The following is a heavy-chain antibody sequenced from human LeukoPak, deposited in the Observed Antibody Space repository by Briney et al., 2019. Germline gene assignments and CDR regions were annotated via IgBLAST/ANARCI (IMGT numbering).Heavy chain of an antibody. Sequence: GGSLRLSCAASGFTFSSYSMNWVRQAPGKGLEWVSSISSSSSYIYYADSVKGRFTISRDNAKNSLYLQMNSLRAEDTAVYYCARGSLRYYDILTGYYPDFDYWGQGTLVTVSS. D-gene: IGHD3-9*01. V-gene: IGHV3-21*01. CDR1: GFTFSSYS. CDR2: ISSSSSYI. J-gene: IGHJ4*02. CDR3: ARGSLRYYDILTGYYPDFDY.